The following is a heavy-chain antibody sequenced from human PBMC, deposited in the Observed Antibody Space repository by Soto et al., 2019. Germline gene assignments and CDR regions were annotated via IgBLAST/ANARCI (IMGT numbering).Heavy chain of an antibody. CDR1: GFIFTIYG. Sequence: GGSLRLSCAASGFIFTIYGMHWVSQAPGKGVERVAVISSDGSEQNSGDSAKGRFTISRDNSKNILFLEAASGGFEDTGVYYCVKDRLSGSYRCDKWGQGTLFTVSS. V-gene: IGHV3-30*18. D-gene: IGHD3-16*02. CDR3: VKDRLSGSYRCDK. J-gene: IGHJ4*02. CDR2: ISSDGSEQ.